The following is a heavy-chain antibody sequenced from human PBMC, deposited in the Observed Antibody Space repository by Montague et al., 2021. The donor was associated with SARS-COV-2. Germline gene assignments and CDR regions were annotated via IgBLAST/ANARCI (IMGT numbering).Heavy chain of an antibody. CDR3: ARDYGDYGSGYYYGMDV. CDR2: IYYTGST. Sequence: SETLSLTCTVSGGSISRYYWNWIRQSPGKGLEWIGYIYYTGSTSHNPSLNSRVSISVDTSNNQFSLKLSSVTAADTAVYYCARDYGDYGSGYYYGMDVWGQGTTVTVSS. V-gene: IGHV4-59*12. J-gene: IGHJ6*02. D-gene: IGHD4-17*01. CDR1: GGSISRYY.